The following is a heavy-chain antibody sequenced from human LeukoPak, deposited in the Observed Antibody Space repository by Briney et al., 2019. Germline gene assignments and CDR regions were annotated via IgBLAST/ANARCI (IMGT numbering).Heavy chain of an antibody. Sequence: GGSLRLSCAASGFTFSNSWMAWVRQAPGKGLERVANIKQDGSTKHYSDSLKGRFTISRYNPKNSLYLQMNNLRVDDTAVYYCTRDTDGSLDYWGQGILVTVAS. CDR2: IKQDGSTK. J-gene: IGHJ4*02. CDR1: GFTFSNSW. D-gene: IGHD1-26*01. V-gene: IGHV3-7*01. CDR3: TRDTDGSLDY.